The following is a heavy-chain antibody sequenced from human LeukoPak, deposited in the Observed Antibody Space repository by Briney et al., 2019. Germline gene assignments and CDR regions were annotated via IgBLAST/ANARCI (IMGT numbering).Heavy chain of an antibody. CDR1: GYTFTGYY. CDR3: ASSTTGTGY. J-gene: IGHJ4*02. Sequence: ASVKVSCKASGYTFTGYYMHWVRQAPGQGLEWMGWINPNSGGTNYAQKFQGRVTMTRNTSISTAYMELSSLRSEDTAVYYCASSTTGTGYWGQGTLVTVSS. V-gene: IGHV1-2*02. CDR2: INPNSGGT. D-gene: IGHD4-11*01.